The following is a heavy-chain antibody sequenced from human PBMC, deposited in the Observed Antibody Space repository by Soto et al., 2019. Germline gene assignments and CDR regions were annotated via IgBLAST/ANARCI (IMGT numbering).Heavy chain of an antibody. J-gene: IGHJ4*02. CDR3: ARGGIAARPYYCDY. CDR1: GGSISSSNW. Sequence: QVQLQESGPGLVKPSGTLSLTCAVSGGSISSSNWWSWVRQPPGKGLEWIGEIYHSGSTNYNQSLKRRVTISVDTSKNQFSLKLSSVTAADTAVYYCARGGIAARPYYCDYWGQGTLVTVSS. D-gene: IGHD6-6*01. V-gene: IGHV4-4*02. CDR2: IYHSGST.